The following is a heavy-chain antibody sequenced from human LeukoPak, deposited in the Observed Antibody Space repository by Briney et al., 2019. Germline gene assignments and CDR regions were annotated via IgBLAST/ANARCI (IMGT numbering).Heavy chain of an antibody. V-gene: IGHV3-21*01. CDR2: ISSSSSYI. J-gene: IGHJ4*02. D-gene: IGHD5-24*01. CDR1: GFTFSSYS. CDR3: TREMATITPRGY. Sequence: GGSLRLSCAASGFTFSSYSMNWVRQAPGKGLEWVSSISSSSSYIYYADSVKGRFTISRDNSKNTLYLQMNSLRAEDTAVYYCTREMATITPRGYWGQGTLVTVSS.